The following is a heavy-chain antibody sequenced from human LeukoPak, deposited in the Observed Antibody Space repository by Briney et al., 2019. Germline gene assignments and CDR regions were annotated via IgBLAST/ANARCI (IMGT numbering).Heavy chain of an antibody. CDR2: ISSSGSTK. CDR3: AREDIAVAGSFDY. V-gene: IGHV3-48*03. Sequence: GGSLRLSCVASGFTFSSYEMNWVRQAPGKGLEWVSYISSSGSTKYYADSVKGRFTISRDTAKNSLFLQMNSLRAEDTAVYYCAREDIAVAGSFDYWGQGTLVTVSS. J-gene: IGHJ4*02. CDR1: GFTFSSYE. D-gene: IGHD6-19*01.